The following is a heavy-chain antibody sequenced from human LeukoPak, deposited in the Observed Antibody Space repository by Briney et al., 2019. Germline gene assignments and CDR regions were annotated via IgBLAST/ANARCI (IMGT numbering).Heavy chain of an antibody. CDR2: INSDGSST. V-gene: IGHV3-74*01. D-gene: IGHD5-12*01. CDR1: GFTFSSYW. CDR3: ARVGRMWQPLGYYFDY. J-gene: IGHJ4*02. Sequence: PGGSLRLSCAASGFTFSSYWMHWVRQAPGKGLVWVSRINSDGSSTSYADSVKGRSTISRDNSKSTLYLQLNSLRVEDTAVYYCARVGRMWQPLGYYFDYWGQGTPVTVSS.